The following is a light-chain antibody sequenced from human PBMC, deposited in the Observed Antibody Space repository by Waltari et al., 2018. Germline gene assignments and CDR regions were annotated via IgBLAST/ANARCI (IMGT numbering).Light chain of an antibody. Sequence: DIQMTQSPSSLSASVGDTVTISCRASRYISKSLNCYQQKPGKAPTLLIYASSTLQSGVPPRFSGSGSGTDFTLTISGLQPEDFATYYCQQGYNVPPITFGPGTKVDI. CDR2: ASS. CDR1: RYISKS. J-gene: IGKJ3*01. V-gene: IGKV1-39*01. CDR3: QQGYNVPPIT.